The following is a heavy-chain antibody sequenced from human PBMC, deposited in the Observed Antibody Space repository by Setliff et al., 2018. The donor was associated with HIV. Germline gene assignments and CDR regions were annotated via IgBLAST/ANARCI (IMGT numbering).Heavy chain of an antibody. D-gene: IGHD4-4*01. V-gene: IGHV1-69*13. CDR1: GGTFSSYA. J-gene: IGHJ6*02. CDR2: IIPIFRTS. Sequence: SVKVSCKASGGTFSSYAISWVRQAPGQGLEWMGGIIPIFRTSHDAQEFQGKVTITADEPTSTAYMELSSLRSEDTAVYYCAIYPFSRGSNYVSPAYFYAMDVWGQGTTVTVTS. CDR3: AIYPFSRGSNYVSPAYFYAMDV.